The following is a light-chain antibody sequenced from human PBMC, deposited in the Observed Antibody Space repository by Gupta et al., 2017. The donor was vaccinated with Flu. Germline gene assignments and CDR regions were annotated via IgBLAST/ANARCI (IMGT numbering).Light chain of an antibody. CDR3: QSADSRSANDV. CDR2: KDT. V-gene: IGLV3-25*03. CDR1: ALPNQY. Sequence: GQTARITCSGDALPNQYAYWYQQKPGQAPVWLLDKDTERPSGVPERSSASHSGTRVTWTLSGVQAEDKAEDDCQSADSRSANDVFGTGTMVTVL. J-gene: IGLJ1*01.